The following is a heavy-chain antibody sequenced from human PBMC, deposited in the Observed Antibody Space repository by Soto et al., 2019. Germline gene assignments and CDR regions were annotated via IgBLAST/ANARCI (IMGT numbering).Heavy chain of an antibody. CDR2: IYYSGST. V-gene: IGHV4-59*01. CDR3: ARFKTTWDYFDY. D-gene: IGHD3-16*01. CDR1: GGSISSYY. Sequence: SETLSLTCTVSGGSISSYYWSWSRQPPGKGLEWIGYIYYSGSTNYNPSLKSRVTISVDTSKNQFSLKLSSVTAADTAVYYCARFKTTWDYFDYWGQGTLVTVSS. J-gene: IGHJ4*02.